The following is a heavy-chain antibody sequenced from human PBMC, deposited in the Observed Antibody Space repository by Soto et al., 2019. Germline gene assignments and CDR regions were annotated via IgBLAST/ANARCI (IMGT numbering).Heavy chain of an antibody. D-gene: IGHD3-16*01. V-gene: IGHV1-3*01. CDR3: ARGGGLDD. J-gene: IGHJ4*02. CDR2: INAANGYT. CDR1: GYSFTSFP. Sequence: QVQLVQSGAEVKKPGASVKVSCKASGYSFTSFPIHWVRQAPGQGLECMGWINAANGYTRYSQKFQGRVTITRDTSATTAYMDLSSLTSDDTAVYYCARGGGLDDWGQRTLITLSS.